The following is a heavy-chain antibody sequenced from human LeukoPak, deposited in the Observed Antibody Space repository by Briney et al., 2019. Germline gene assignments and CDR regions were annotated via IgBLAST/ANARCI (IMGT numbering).Heavy chain of an antibody. CDR2: ICSRGSYI. V-gene: IGHV3-21*05. CDR1: GFTFSSYS. Sequence: GGSPRLSCAASGFTFSSYSMNWVRQAPGMGLEWVSYICSRGSYIYYAESVKGRSTISRDNAKNSLYLQMNSLRAEDTAVYYCARDLYYFGSGSYVPGLPDSWGQGTLVTVSS. J-gene: IGHJ4*02. CDR3: ARDLYYFGSGSYVPGLPDS. D-gene: IGHD3-10*01.